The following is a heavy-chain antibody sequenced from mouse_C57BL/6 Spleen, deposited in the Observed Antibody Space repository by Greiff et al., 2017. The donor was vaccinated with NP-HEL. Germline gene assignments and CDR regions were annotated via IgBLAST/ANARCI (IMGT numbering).Heavy chain of an antibody. CDR2: IDPENGDT. J-gene: IGHJ3*01. Sequence: DVQLQESGAELVRPGASVKLSCTASGFNIKDDYMHWVKQRPEQGLEWIGWIDPENGDTEYASKFQGKATITADTSSNTAYLQLSSLTSEDTAVYYCTLYYSNSFAYWGQGTLVTVSA. CDR1: GFNIKDDY. CDR3: TLYYSNSFAY. D-gene: IGHD2-5*01. V-gene: IGHV14-4*01.